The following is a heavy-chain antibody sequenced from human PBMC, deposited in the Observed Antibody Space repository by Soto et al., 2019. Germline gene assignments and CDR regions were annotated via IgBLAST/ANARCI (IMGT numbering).Heavy chain of an antibody. Sequence: SETLSLTCAVSSGSISSSNWWSWVRQPPGKGLEWIGEIYHSGSTNYNPSLKSRVTISVDKSKNQFSLKLSSVTAADTAVYYCARRFKGYDILTGYYNWFDPWGQGTLVTVSS. V-gene: IGHV4-4*02. CDR3: ARRFKGYDILTGYYNWFDP. J-gene: IGHJ5*02. D-gene: IGHD3-9*01. CDR2: IYHSGST. CDR1: SGSISSSNW.